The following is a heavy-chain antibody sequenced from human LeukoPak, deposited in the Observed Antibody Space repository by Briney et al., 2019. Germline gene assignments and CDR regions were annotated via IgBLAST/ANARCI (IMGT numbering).Heavy chain of an antibody. V-gene: IGHV3-48*01. CDR3: ARDAVGARYFDY. D-gene: IGHD6-6*01. CDR2: ISSSSSTI. J-gene: IGHJ4*02. Sequence: GGSLRLSCAASPFTCRTYTMTWAGRAPGKGRARVSYISSSSSTIHYADSVKGRFTISRDNARNSLYLQMNSLRAEDTAVYYCARDAVGARYFDYWGQGTLVTVSS. CDR1: PFTCRTYT.